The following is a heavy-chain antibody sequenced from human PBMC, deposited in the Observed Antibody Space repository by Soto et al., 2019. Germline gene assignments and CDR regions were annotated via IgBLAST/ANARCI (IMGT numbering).Heavy chain of an antibody. CDR1: GFTFSSYG. CDR3: ARDMGAVVVVGAKDN. CDR2: IWNDGSNK. D-gene: IGHD2-15*01. Sequence: QVQLVESGGGVVQPGRSLRLSCAASGFTFSSYGMHWVRQAPGKGLEWVAVIWNDGSNKYYADSVKGRFTISRDNSKNTLYLQMNSLRAEDTAVYYCARDMGAVVVVGAKDNWGQGTLVTVSS. V-gene: IGHV3-33*01. J-gene: IGHJ4*02.